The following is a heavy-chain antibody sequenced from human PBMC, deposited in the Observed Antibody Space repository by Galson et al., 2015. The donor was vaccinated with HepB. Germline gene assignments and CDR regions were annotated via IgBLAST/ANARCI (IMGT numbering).Heavy chain of an antibody. CDR3: AREGIMITFGGVISHYYYYGMDV. D-gene: IGHD3-16*01. Sequence: SVKVSCKASGYTFTSYGISWVRQAPGQGLEWMGWISAYNGNTNYAQKLQGRVTMTTDTSTSTAYMELRSLRSDDTAVYYCAREGIMITFGGVISHYYYYGMDVWGQGTTVTVSS. CDR1: GYTFTSYG. V-gene: IGHV1-18*04. J-gene: IGHJ6*02. CDR2: ISAYNGNT.